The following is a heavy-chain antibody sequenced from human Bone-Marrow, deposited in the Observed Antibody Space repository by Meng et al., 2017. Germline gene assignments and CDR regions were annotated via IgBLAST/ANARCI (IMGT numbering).Heavy chain of an antibody. D-gene: IGHD6-19*01. J-gene: IGHJ3*02. CDR3: ARGGYSSGWWGGRGNDAFDI. CDR1: GFTFSSYS. V-gene: IGHV3-21*01. Sequence: GESLKISCAASGFTFSSYSMNWVRQAPGKGLEWVSSISSSSSYIYYADSVKGRFTISRDNAKNSLYLQMNSLRAEDTAVYYCARGGYSSGWWGGRGNDAFDIWGQGTMVTVSS. CDR2: ISSSSSYI.